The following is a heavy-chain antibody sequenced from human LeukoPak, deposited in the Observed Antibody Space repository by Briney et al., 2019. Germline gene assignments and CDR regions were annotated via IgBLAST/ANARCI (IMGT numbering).Heavy chain of an antibody. D-gene: IGHD6-13*01. CDR2: IYYCGST. CDR1: GGSISSYY. Sequence: SETLSLTCTVSGGSISSYYWSWIRQPPGKGLEWIGYIYYCGSTNYNPALKSRVTISVDTSKNQFSLKLSSVNAADTAVYYCARMAAAGTDYWGQGTLVTVSS. CDR3: ARMAAAGTDY. J-gene: IGHJ4*02. V-gene: IGHV4-59*01.